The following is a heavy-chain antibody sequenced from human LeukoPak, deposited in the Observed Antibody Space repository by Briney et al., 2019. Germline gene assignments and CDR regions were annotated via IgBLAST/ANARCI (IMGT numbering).Heavy chain of an antibody. Sequence: PSETLSLTCTVSGGSISSYYWSWIRQPPGKGLEWIGYIYYSGSTNYNPSLKSRVTISVDTSKNQFSLKLSSVTAADTAVYYCASSDYYGSGSYYNPFDYWGKGTLVTVSS. D-gene: IGHD3-10*01. CDR3: ASSDYYGSGSYYNPFDY. J-gene: IGHJ4*02. CDR2: IYYSGST. CDR1: GGSISSYY. V-gene: IGHV4-59*01.